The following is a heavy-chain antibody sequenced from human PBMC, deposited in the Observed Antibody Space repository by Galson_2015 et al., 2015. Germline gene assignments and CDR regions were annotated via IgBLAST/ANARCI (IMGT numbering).Heavy chain of an antibody. CDR2: ISSSGSTI. Sequence: SLRLSCAASGFTFSDYYMSWIRQAPGKGLEWVSYISSSGSTIYYADSVKGRFTISRDNAKNSLYLQMNSLRAEDTAVYYCARDPIEITMTAHYGMDVWGQGTTVTVSS. D-gene: IGHD3-22*01. J-gene: IGHJ6*02. CDR1: GFTFSDYY. V-gene: IGHV3-11*01. CDR3: ARDPIEITMTAHYGMDV.